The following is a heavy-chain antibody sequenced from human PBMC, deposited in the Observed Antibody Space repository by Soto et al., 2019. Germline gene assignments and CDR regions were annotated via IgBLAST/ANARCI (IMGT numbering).Heavy chain of an antibody. J-gene: IGHJ5*02. D-gene: IGHD3-10*01. CDR3: ARTPMVRGVIPQGWFEP. V-gene: IGHV4-59*01. Sequence: SETLSLTCTVSGGSISSYYWSWIRQPPGKGLEWIGYIYYSGSTNYNPSLKSRVTISVDTSKNQFSLKLSSVTAADTAVYYCARTPMVRGVIPQGWFEPWGQGTLVTVSS. CDR1: GGSISSYY. CDR2: IYYSGST.